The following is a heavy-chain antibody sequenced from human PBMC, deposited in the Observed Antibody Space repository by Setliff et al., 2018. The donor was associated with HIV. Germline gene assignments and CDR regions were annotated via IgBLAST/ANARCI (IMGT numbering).Heavy chain of an antibody. J-gene: IGHJ4*02. CDR1: GDSFSSNSNH. CDR2: IKYGGTT. V-gene: IGHV4-39*07. D-gene: IGHD2-21*02. CDR3: ATFPTTVTALGSNY. Sequence: SETLSLTCTVSGDSFSSNSNHWGWIRQPPGKGLEWIGNIKYGGTTYYNPSLKSRVSISIDTSKSQFSLSLSSVTAADTAVYYCATFPTTVTALGSNYWGQGTLVTVSS.